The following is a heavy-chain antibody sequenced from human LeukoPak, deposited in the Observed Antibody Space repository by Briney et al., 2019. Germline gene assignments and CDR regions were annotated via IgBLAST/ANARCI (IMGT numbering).Heavy chain of an antibody. V-gene: IGHV3-30*02. CDR1: GFTFSSYS. J-gene: IGHJ4*02. CDR3: SKDRGVFGVAYSLDY. D-gene: IGHD3-3*01. Sequence: PGGSLRLSCAASGFTFSSYSMNWVRQAPGKGLDWVAYIRYDGINEYYADSVKGRFTISRDLSKNTLFLQMNSLRPEDTAVYYCSKDRGVFGVAYSLDYWGQGTLVTVSS. CDR2: IRYDGINE.